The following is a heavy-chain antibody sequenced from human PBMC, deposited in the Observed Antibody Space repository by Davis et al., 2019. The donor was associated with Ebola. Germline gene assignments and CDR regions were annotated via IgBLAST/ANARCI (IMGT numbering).Heavy chain of an antibody. Sequence: GESLKISCVASGFTFSTYWMTWVRQAPGKGLEWLSYIDGTGNTIYYAESVRGRFTISRDNAKNSLYLQMNNLRADDTAVYYCASLEWAKPNYWGQGTLVTVSS. V-gene: IGHV3-48*04. CDR3: ASLEWAKPNY. J-gene: IGHJ4*02. D-gene: IGHD3-3*01. CDR2: IDGTGNTI. CDR1: GFTFSTYW.